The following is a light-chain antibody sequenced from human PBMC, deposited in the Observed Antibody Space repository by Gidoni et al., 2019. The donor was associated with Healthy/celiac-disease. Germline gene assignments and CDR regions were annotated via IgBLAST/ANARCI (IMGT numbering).Light chain of an antibody. CDR2: DAS. V-gene: IGKV3-11*01. CDR1: QSVSSY. Sequence: DIVLTQSPATLSLSPGERATLSCRASQSVSSYLAWYQQKPGQAPRLLIYDASNRATGIPARFSGSGSGTDFTLTISNLEPEDFAVYYCQQRSNWPPAFGQGTKVEIK. CDR3: QQRSNWPPA. J-gene: IGKJ1*01.